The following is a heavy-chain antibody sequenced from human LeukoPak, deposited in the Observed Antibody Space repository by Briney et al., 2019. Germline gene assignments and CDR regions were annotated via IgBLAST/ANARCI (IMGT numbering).Heavy chain of an antibody. Sequence: SETLSLTCTVSGGSIRSSYYYWGWIRQPPGKGLEWIGSIYDSGSTYYNPSLKSRVTISVDTSKNQFSLKLNYVTAADTAEDYFARHYGPWGQGTLVTVSS. J-gene: IGHJ5*02. D-gene: IGHD3-10*01. CDR1: GGSIRSSYYY. V-gene: IGHV4-39*01. CDR2: IYDSGST. CDR3: ARHYGP.